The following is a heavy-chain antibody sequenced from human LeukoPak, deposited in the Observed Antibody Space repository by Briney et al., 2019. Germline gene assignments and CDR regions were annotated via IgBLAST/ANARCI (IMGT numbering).Heavy chain of an antibody. Sequence: GGSLRLSCAASGFTFSSYSMNWVRQAPGKGLEWVSSISSSSSYIYYADSVKGRFTISRDNAKNSLYLQMNSLRAEDTAVYYCAMSITMVRGAFDYWGQGTLVTVSS. CDR1: GFTFSSYS. V-gene: IGHV3-21*01. D-gene: IGHD3-10*01. CDR3: AMSITMVRGAFDY. CDR2: ISSSSSYI. J-gene: IGHJ4*02.